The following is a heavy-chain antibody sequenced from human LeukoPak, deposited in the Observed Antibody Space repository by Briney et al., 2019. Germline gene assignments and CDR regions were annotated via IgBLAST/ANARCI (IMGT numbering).Heavy chain of an antibody. J-gene: IGHJ4*02. CDR3: ARVSWRWLRPFDY. D-gene: IGHD5-24*01. Sequence: SETLSLTCAVYGGSFSGYYWSWIRKPPGKGLEWIGEINHSGSTNYNPSLKSRVTISVDTSTNQFSLKLSSVTAADTAVYYCARVSWRWLRPFDYWGQGTLVTVSS. CDR2: INHSGST. V-gene: IGHV4-34*01. CDR1: GGSFSGYY.